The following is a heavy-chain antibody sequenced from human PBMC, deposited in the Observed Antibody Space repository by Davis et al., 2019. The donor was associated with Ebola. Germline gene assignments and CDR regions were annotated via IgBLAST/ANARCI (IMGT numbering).Heavy chain of an antibody. D-gene: IGHD5-12*01. J-gene: IGHJ4*02. CDR1: GGSFSGYY. Sequence: SETLSLICAVYGGSFSGYYWSWIRQPPGKGLEWIGEINHSGSTNYNPSLKSRVTISVDTSKNQFSLKLSSVTAADTAVYYCARKRGYSGYDRFDYWGQGTLVTVSS. CDR3: ARKRGYSGYDRFDY. V-gene: IGHV4-34*01. CDR2: INHSGST.